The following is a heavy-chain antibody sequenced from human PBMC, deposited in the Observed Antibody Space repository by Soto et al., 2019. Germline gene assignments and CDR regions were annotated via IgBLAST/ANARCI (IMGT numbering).Heavy chain of an antibody. D-gene: IGHD3-3*01. Sequence: ASVKVSCRSSGYTFSSYGISWVRQAPGQGLEWMGWISAYNGNTNYAQRLQGRVTMTTDTSTSTAYMELRSLRSDDTAVYYCARGRAVLRFLEWPYDAFDIWGQGTMVTVTS. CDR2: ISAYNGNT. V-gene: IGHV1-18*01. J-gene: IGHJ3*02. CDR3: ARGRAVLRFLEWPYDAFDI. CDR1: GYTFSSYG.